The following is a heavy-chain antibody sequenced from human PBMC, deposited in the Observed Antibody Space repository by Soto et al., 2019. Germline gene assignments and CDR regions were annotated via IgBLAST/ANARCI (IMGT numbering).Heavy chain of an antibody. CDR1: GYTFTSYA. CDR2: INAGNGNT. J-gene: IGHJ6*02. V-gene: IGHV1-3*05. CDR3: ARDPSYYGMDV. Sequence: QVQLVQSGAEEKKPGASVKVSCKASGYTFTSYAMHWVRQAPGQRLEWMGWINAGNGNTKYSQKFQGRVTITRDTSASTAYMELSSLRSEDAAVYYCARDPSYYGMDVWGQGTTVTVSS.